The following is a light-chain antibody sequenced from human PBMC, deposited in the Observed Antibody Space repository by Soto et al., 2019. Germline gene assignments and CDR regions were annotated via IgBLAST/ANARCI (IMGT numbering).Light chain of an antibody. CDR3: QQHLDFLVT. J-gene: IGKJ4*01. Sequence: DIVLTQSPEFLAVSLGERATIKCRSSQSLLSSRNGRHTLSWLQKKPGQPPRLLIYWASTRHSGVPDRFSGGPSGTDSTLTITGPQPEDVAVYYCQQHLDFLVTFGGGTKVDIK. CDR1: QSLLSSRNGRHT. CDR2: WAS. V-gene: IGKV4-1*01.